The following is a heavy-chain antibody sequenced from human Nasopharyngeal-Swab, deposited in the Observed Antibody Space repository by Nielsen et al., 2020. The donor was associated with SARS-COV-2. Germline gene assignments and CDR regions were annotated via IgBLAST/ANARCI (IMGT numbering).Heavy chain of an antibody. CDR3: VKETDLGSSFDY. V-gene: IGHV3-9*01. CDR2: ISWNSGSI. CDR1: GFTFDDYA. J-gene: IGHJ4*02. D-gene: IGHD6-19*01. Sequence: SLKISCAASGFTFDDYAMHWVRQAPGKGLEWVSGISWNSGSIGYADSVKGRFTISRDNAKNSLYLQMNSLRAEDTALYYCVKETDLGSSFDYWGQGTLVTVSS.